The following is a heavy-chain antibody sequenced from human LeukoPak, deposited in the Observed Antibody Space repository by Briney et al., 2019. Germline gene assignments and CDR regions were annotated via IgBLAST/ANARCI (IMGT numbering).Heavy chain of an antibody. CDR2: IYYSGST. CDR3: ARVALWFGELYPDY. D-gene: IGHD3-10*01. J-gene: IGHJ4*02. Sequence: PSGTLSLTCTVSGGSISSYYWSWIRQPPGKGLEWIGYIYYSGSTNYNPSLKSRVTISVDTSKNQFSLKLSSVTAADTAVYYCARVALWFGELYPDYWGQGTLVTVSS. CDR1: GGSISSYY. V-gene: IGHV4-59*01.